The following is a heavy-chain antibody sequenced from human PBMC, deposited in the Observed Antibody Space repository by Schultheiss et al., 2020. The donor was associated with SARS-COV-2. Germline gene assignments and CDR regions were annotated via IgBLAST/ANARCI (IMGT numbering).Heavy chain of an antibody. D-gene: IGHD3-22*01. CDR2: IYWDDDK. CDR1: GFSLSTSGVG. Sequence: SGPTLVKPTQTLTLTCTFSGFSLSTSGVGVGWIRQPPGKALEWLALIYWDDDKRYSPSLKSRLTITKDTSRNQVVLTMTNMDPVDTATYYCARTPTSYYYDSSGYYDYWGQGTLVTVSS. V-gene: IGHV2-5*02. CDR3: ARTPTSYYYDSSGYYDY. J-gene: IGHJ4*02.